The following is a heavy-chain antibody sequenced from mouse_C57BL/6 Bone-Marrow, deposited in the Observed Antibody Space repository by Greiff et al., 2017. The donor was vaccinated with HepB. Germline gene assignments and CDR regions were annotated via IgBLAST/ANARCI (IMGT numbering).Heavy chain of an antibody. CDR2: INPSNGGT. J-gene: IGHJ3*01. CDR1: GYTFTSYW. D-gene: IGHD2-5*01. V-gene: IGHV1-53*01. CDR3: ARSSSYSNYYLWFAY. Sequence: QVQLQQSGTELVKPGASVKLSCKASGYTFTSYWMHWVKQRPGQGLEWIGNINPSNGGTNYNEKFKSKATLTVDKSSSTAYMQLSSLTSEDSAVYYCARSSSYSNYYLWFAYWGQGTLVTVSA.